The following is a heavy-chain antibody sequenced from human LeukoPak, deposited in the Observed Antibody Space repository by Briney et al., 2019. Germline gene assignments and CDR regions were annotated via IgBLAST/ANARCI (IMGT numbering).Heavy chain of an antibody. CDR1: GYSISSGYY. V-gene: IGHV4-38-2*02. J-gene: IGHJ6*03. D-gene: IGHD5-12*01. Sequence: SETLSLTRTVSGYSISSGYYWGWMWQPPGKGLEWIGSIYHSGSTHYNPSLKGRVTISVDTSKNQFSLKLSSVTAADTAVYYCAREAGGYGGNENYYYMDVWGKGTTVTVSS. CDR3: AREAGGYGGNENYYYMDV. CDR2: IYHSGST.